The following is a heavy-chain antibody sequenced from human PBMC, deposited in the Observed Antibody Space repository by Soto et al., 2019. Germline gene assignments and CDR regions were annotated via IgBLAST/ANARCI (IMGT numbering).Heavy chain of an antibody. CDR1: GFSFGSSG. CDR2: ISYDGSNK. V-gene: IGHV3-30*18. D-gene: IGHD5-18*01. J-gene: IGHJ4*02. Sequence: GGSLRLSSAASGFSFGSSGMHRVRQAPGKGLEWVAVISYDGSNKYYTDSVKGRFTISRDNSKITLYLQMNSLRAEDTAVYYCAKDLFVRVYTAMVRIPTYFDYWGQGTLVTVSS. CDR3: AKDLFVRVYTAMVRIPTYFDY.